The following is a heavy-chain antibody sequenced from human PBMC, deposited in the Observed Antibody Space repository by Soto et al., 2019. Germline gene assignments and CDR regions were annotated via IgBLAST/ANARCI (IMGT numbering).Heavy chain of an antibody. CDR1: GFTFSSYA. D-gene: IGHD1-20*01. J-gene: IGHJ4*02. V-gene: IGHV3-23*01. CDR3: AKGFVPRLITYFDY. CDR2: ISGSGGST. Sequence: GGSLRLSCAASGFTFSSYAMSWVRQAPGKGLEWVSAISGSGGSTYYADSVKGRFTISRDNSRNTLYLQMNSLRAEDTAVYYCAKGFVPRLITYFDYWGQGTLVTVSS.